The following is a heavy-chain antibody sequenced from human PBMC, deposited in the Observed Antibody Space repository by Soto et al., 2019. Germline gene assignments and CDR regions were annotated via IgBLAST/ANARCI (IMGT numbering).Heavy chain of an antibody. CDR1: GGSIGSYY. J-gene: IGHJ4*02. D-gene: IGHD5-18*01. CDR3: ARDFGDTAMVFDY. V-gene: IGHV4-59*01. CDR2: IYYSGST. Sequence: SETLSLTCTVSGGSIGSYYWTWIRQPPGKGLEWIGYIYYSGSTNYNPSLKSRVTISLDTSKNQFSLKLSSVTAADTAVYYCARDFGDTAMVFDYWGQGTLVTVSS.